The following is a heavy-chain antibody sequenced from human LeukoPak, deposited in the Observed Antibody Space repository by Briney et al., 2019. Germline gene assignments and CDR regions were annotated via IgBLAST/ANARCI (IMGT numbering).Heavy chain of an antibody. J-gene: IGHJ4*02. D-gene: IGHD5-18*01. CDR3: ARARTPTATDY. V-gene: IGHV4-59*01. CDR1: GGSISNYY. CDR2: IYYSGNT. Sequence: SETLSLTCTVSGGSISNYYWSWIRQPPGEGLEWIGYIYYSGNTNYNPSLRSRVTISVDTSKNQFSLKLSSVTAADTAVYYCARARTPTATDYWGQGTLVTVSS.